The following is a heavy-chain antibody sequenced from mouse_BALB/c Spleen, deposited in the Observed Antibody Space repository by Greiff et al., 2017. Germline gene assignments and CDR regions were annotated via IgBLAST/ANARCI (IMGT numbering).Heavy chain of an antibody. Sequence: EVHLVESGGGLVKPGGSLKLSCAASGFTFSSYAMSWVRQTPEKRLEWVASISSGGSTYYPDSVKGRFTISRDNARNILYLQMSSLRSEDTAMYYCARIYYYGSSYRFAYWGQGTLVTVSA. CDR2: ISSGGST. CDR3: ARIYYYGSSYRFAY. D-gene: IGHD1-1*01. CDR1: GFTFSSYA. V-gene: IGHV5-6-5*01. J-gene: IGHJ3*01.